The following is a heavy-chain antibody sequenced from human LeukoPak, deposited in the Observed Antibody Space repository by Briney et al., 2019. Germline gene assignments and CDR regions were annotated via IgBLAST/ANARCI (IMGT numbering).Heavy chain of an antibody. V-gene: IGHV3-30*18. J-gene: IGHJ2*01. CDR3: AKDRSGLNWYFDL. D-gene: IGHD6-19*01. CDR1: GFTFRKYG. Sequence: QPGGSLRLSCAAPGFTFRKYGMHSVRQAPGKGLEWVAIISYDGSNQYYTDSVKGRFTISRDNSKNTLYLQMNSLRAEDTAVYYCAKDRSGLNWYFDLWGRGTLVTVSS. CDR2: ISYDGSNQ.